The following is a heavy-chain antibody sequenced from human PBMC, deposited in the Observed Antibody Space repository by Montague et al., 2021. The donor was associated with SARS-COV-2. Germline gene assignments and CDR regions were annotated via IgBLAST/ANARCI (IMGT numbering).Heavy chain of an antibody. J-gene: IGHJ2*01. V-gene: IGHV4-39*07. D-gene: IGHD5-12*01. CDR3: ARTTWLRGYCDL. Sequence: SETLSLTCTVSGGSIRSSSYYWGWIRQPPGKGLECIGSIYYSGSTYYNPSLKSRVTISVDTSKNHFSLKLSSVTAADTAVYYCARTTWLRGYCDLWGRGTLVTVSS. CDR2: IYYSGST. CDR1: GGSIRSSSYY.